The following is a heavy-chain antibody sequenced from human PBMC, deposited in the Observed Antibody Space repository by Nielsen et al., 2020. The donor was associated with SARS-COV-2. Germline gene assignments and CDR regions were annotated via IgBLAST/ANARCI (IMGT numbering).Heavy chain of an antibody. D-gene: IGHD3-9*01. V-gene: IGHV3-30*18. Sequence: GESLKISCAASGFTFSSYSMNWVRQAPGKGLEWVAVISYDGSNEFYADSVKGRFTISRDNSNNTLYLQMNSLRVEDTAVYYCAKAIDEYYDILTGYSRYWYFDLWGRGTLVTVSS. CDR2: ISYDGSNE. CDR3: AKAIDEYYDILTGYSRYWYFDL. CDR1: GFTFSSYS. J-gene: IGHJ2*01.